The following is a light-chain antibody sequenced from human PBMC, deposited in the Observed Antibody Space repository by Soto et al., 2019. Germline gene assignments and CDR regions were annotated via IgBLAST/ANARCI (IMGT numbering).Light chain of an antibody. CDR2: AAS. CDR3: QQYYTYPQT. Sequence: AIRMTQSPSSFSASTGDRVTITCRASQGISSYLAWYQQKPGKAPKLLVYAASTLQYGVPSRFSGSGSGTDITLTISCRQAEDFATYFCQQYYTYPQTFGQGTKLEIK. CDR1: QGISSY. J-gene: IGKJ2*01. V-gene: IGKV1-8*01.